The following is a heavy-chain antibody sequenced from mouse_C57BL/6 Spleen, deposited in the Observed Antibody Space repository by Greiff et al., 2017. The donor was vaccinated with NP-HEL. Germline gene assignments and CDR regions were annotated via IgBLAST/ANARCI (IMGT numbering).Heavy chain of an antibody. D-gene: IGHD2-5*01. CDR1: GYTFTSYW. J-gene: IGHJ1*03. Sequence: QVQLQQPGAELVKPGASVKMSCKASGYTFTSYWLTWVKQRPGQGLEWIGDIYPGSGSTNYNEKFKSKATLTVDTSSSTAYMPLSSLTSEDSAVYYGARDYSNSWYFDVWGTGTTVTVSS. V-gene: IGHV1-55*01. CDR2: IYPGSGST. CDR3: ARDYSNSWYFDV.